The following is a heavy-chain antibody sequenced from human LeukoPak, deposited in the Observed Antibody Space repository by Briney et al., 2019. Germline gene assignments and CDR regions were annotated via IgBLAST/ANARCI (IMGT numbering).Heavy chain of an antibody. CDR1: GFTFSSYS. Sequence: GGSLRLSCAASGFTFSSYSMNWARQAPGKGLEWVSSISSSSSYIYYADSVKGRFTVSRDNAKNSLYLQMNSLRAEDTAVYYCARDARITMIVVVITSELDYWGQGTLVTVSS. V-gene: IGHV3-21*01. CDR2: ISSSSSYI. D-gene: IGHD3-22*01. J-gene: IGHJ4*02. CDR3: ARDARITMIVVVITSELDY.